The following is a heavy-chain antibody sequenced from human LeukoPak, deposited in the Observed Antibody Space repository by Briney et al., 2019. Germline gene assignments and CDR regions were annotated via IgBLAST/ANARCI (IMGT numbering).Heavy chain of an antibody. J-gene: IGHJ4*02. CDR2: INPNSGGT. CDR3: ARDTGTSPPDY. V-gene: IGHV1-2*02. D-gene: IGHD2-8*02. Sequence: GASVKVSCKASGYTFTDYYIHWVRQAPGQGLEWMGWINPNSGGTHYAQKFLGRVTMTRDTSISTVYMELSRLRSDDTAVYYCARDTGTSPPDYWGRGTLVTVSS. CDR1: GYTFTDYY.